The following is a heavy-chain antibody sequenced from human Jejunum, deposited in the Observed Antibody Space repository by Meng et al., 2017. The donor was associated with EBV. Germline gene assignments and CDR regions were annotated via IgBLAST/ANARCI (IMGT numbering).Heavy chain of an antibody. CDR2: VIASNVNT. CDR3: ARGHHVSTMMRGVFFDF. J-gene: IGHJ4*02. Sequence: VPLLDSGGVFTQPGASVPVSREAAGYPFSNYLIHCVRQAPGQSPECMGWVIASNVNTKYSQRFQGRVSINVDTSWCKAYLEVSRLRSEDSAVYYCARGHHVSTMMRGVFFDFWGQGTLVTVSS. V-gene: IGHV1-3*01. D-gene: IGHD3-10*01. CDR1: GYPFSNYL.